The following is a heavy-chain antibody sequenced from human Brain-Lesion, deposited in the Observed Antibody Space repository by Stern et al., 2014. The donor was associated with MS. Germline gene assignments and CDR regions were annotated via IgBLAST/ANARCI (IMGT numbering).Heavy chain of an antibody. CDR3: ARDQRGITIFGVVTDYYYLGMDV. J-gene: IGHJ6*02. CDR2: INPNTGGT. D-gene: IGHD3-3*01. CDR1: GYIFTGYY. V-gene: IGHV1-2*02. Sequence: VQLVQSGAEVKKPGASVKVSCKTSGYIFTGYYIHWVRQAPGQGLEWMAWINPNTGGTKYAQKFQGRVTMSRDPSISTAYVELSSLTSDDTAVYYCARDQRGITIFGVVTDYYYLGMDVWGQGTPVTVSS.